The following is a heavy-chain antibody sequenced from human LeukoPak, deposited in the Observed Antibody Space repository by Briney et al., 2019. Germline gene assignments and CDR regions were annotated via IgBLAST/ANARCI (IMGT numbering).Heavy chain of an antibody. D-gene: IGHD3-9*01. CDR3: ARVPVHYDILTGYYLSGYFDY. V-gene: IGHV1-18*01. CDR1: GYTFTSYG. Sequence: GASVKVSCKASGYTFTSYGISWVRQAPGQGLEWMGWISAYNGNTNYAQKLQGRVTMTTDTSTSTAYMELRSLRSDDTAVYYCARVPVHYDILTGYYLSGYFDYWGQGTLVTVSS. J-gene: IGHJ4*02. CDR2: ISAYNGNT.